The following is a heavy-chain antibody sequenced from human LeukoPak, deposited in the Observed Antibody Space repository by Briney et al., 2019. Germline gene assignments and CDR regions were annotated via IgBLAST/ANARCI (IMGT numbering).Heavy chain of an antibody. D-gene: IGHD3-22*01. Sequence: GGSLRLSCAASGFAVSSNYMSWVRQAPGKGREWVSVIYSGGSTYYADSVKGRFTISRDNSKNTLYLQTNSLRAEDTAVYYCASSHYYDSSGHIDYCGQGPLVTVSS. CDR2: IYSGGST. V-gene: IGHV3-53*01. CDR3: ASSHYYDSSGHIDY. J-gene: IGHJ4*02. CDR1: GFAVSSNY.